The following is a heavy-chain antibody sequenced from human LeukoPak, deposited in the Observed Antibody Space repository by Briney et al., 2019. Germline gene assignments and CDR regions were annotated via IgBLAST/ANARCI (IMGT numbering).Heavy chain of an antibody. CDR3: ARQIAAAGSFDY. J-gene: IGHJ4*02. Sequence: GGSLRLSCAASGFTFSSYGMNWVRQAPGKGLEWVSYISSSGSTIYYADSVKGRFTISRDNAKNSLYLQMNSLRAEDTAVYYCARQIAAAGSFDYWGQGTLVTVSS. CDR2: ISSSGSTI. CDR1: GFTFSSYG. D-gene: IGHD6-13*01. V-gene: IGHV3-48*03.